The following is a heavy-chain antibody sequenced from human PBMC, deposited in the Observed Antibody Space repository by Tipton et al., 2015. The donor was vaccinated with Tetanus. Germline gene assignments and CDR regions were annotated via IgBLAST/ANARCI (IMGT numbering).Heavy chain of an antibody. V-gene: IGHV3-73*01. CDR1: GFTFSGSA. CDR3: TSTPPPTVGPYGMDV. J-gene: IGHJ6*02. Sequence: CAASGFTFSGSAMHWVRQASGKGLEWVGRIRSKANSYATAYAASVKGGFTISRDDSKNTAYLQMNSLKTEDTAVYYCTSTPPPTVGPYGMDVWGQGTTVTVSS. D-gene: IGHD1-26*01. CDR2: IRSKANSYAT.